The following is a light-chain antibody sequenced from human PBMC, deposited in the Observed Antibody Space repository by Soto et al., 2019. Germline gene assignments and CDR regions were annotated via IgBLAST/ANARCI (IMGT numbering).Light chain of an antibody. Sequence: DIQMTQSPSTLSASVGDRVTITCRASQSISSWLAWYQQKPGKAPKRLIYDASSVESGVPSRFSGSGSGTEFTLSISILQPDDFAAYYCQQYNSYSLFGPGTKVDIK. CDR2: DAS. CDR1: QSISSW. J-gene: IGKJ3*01. V-gene: IGKV1-5*01. CDR3: QQYNSYSL.